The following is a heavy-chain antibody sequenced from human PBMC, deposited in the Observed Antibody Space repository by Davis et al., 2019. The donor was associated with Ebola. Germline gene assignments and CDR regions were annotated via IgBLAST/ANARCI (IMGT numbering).Heavy chain of an antibody. CDR2: ISSDSDYI. CDR1: GFTFSTYS. V-gene: IGHV3-21*01. D-gene: IGHD2-21*02. Sequence: GESLKISCAASGFTFSTYSMSWVRQAPGKGLEWVSSISSDSDYIYYADSAKGRFTISRGNAKNSLYLQMNSLRAEDTAVYYCARDSDDYCFDYWGQGTLVTVSS. J-gene: IGHJ4*02. CDR3: ARDSDDYCFDY.